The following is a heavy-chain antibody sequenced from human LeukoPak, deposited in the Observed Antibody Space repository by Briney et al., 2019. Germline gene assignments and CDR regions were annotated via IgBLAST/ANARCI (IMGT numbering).Heavy chain of an antibody. J-gene: IGHJ5*02. D-gene: IGHD6-13*01. CDR2: IYYSGTT. CDR1: GGSLCIYY. V-gene: IGHV4-59*01. CDR3: ARGVYIAAAQYGS. Sequence: SETLSLTCTVSGGSLCIYYGSWTRHPPGKGLVWIGYIYYSGTTNYHPSLKSRATISVDTSKNQFSLKLSSVTAADTAVYYCARGVYIAAAQYGSWGQGTLVTVSS.